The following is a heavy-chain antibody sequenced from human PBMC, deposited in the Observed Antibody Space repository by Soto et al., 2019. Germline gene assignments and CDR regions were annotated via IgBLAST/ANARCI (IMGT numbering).Heavy chain of an antibody. D-gene: IGHD5-18*01. Sequence: GASVKVSCKASGYRFTTFYIHWVRQAPGQGPEWMGRMNLDTGGTTYAQKFQGRVTMTRDTSISTAYMEATNLKSDDTAIYYCARDGNFAFRGYSFGFDFWGQGTLVTVSS. CDR1: GYRFTTFY. CDR2: MNLDTGGT. V-gene: IGHV1-2*06. CDR3: ARDGNFAFRGYSFGFDF. J-gene: IGHJ4*02.